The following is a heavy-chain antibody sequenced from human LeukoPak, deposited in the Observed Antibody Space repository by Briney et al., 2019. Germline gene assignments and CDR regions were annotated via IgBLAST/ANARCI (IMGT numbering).Heavy chain of an antibody. CDR2: ISGRGGRK. CDR1: GFTLSSYA. Sequence: GGSLRLSCAASGFTLSSYALSWFRKAQGKGLEWVSAISGRGGRKSYADSVKGRVTISTDNAKKTLFLQINSLRHEDTAVYYCVRVGRVQGPAYDIWGRGTMVTVSS. D-gene: IGHD1-14*01. CDR3: VRVGRVQGPAYDI. V-gene: IGHV3-23*01. J-gene: IGHJ3*02.